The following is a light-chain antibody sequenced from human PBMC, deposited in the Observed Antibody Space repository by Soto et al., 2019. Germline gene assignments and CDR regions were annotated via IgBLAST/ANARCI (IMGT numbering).Light chain of an antibody. CDR3: QHYGGMWT. J-gene: IGKJ1*01. CDR1: QSITNR. Sequence: DIQMTQSPSTLSASVGDRVTITCRASQSITNRLAWYQQKPGKAPKVLIYDASNLEYGVPSRFSGSEFGTEFILTISSLQPDDFATYWCQHYGGMWTFGQGTKVDIK. V-gene: IGKV1-5*01. CDR2: DAS.